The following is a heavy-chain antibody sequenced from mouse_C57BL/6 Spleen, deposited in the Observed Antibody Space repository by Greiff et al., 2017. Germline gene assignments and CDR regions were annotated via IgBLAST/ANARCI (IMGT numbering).Heavy chain of an antibody. CDR2: IDPETGGT. CDR1: GYTFTDYE. CDR3: TRDYYGFDY. Sequence: VQLQQSGAELVRPGASVTLSCKASGYTFTDYEMHWVKQTPVHGLEWIGAIDPETGGTAYNQKFKGKAILTADKSSSTAYMELRNLTSEDSAVYYCTRDYYGFDYWGQGTTLTVSS. V-gene: IGHV1-15*01. D-gene: IGHD1-1*01. J-gene: IGHJ2*01.